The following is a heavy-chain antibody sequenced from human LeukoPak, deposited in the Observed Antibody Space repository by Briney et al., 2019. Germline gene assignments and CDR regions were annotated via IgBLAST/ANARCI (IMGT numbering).Heavy chain of an antibody. CDR1: GASISGYY. D-gene: IGHD5-24*01. CDR3: ARDRRAAGDGYNGGYYFDY. CDR2: IYTNGNT. V-gene: IGHV4-4*07. Sequence: SETLSLTCTVSGASISGYYWSWIRQPAGKGLEWIGRIYTNGNTNYNSALNSRVTVSLDTSKNQFSLKLSSLTAADTAVYYCARDRRAAGDGYNGGYYFDYWGQGALVTVSS. J-gene: IGHJ4*02.